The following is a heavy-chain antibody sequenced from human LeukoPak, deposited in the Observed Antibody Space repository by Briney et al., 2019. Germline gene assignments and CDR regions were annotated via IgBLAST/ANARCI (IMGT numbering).Heavy chain of an antibody. CDR1: GGSFSGYY. CDR3: ARGRDYVWGSYRLFDY. CDR2: INHSGST. D-gene: IGHD3-16*02. Sequence: SETLSLTCAVYGGSFSGYYWSWIRQPPGKGLEWIGEINHSGSTNYNPSLKSRVTISVDTSKNQFSLKLSSVTAADTAVYYCARGRDYVWGSYRLFDYWGQGTLVTVPS. J-gene: IGHJ4*02. V-gene: IGHV4-34*01.